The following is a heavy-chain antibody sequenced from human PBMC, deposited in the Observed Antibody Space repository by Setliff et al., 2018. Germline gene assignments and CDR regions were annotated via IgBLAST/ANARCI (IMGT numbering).Heavy chain of an antibody. Sequence: ASVKVSCKASGGTFWSSAWSWVRQAPGQGLEWMGGIIPMFDTGIYAEKFQGRVTLSADESTSTVYMELTRMRPEDTAIYYCARVKADYYDRSGYSGASDVWGQGTMVTVSS. CDR2: IIPMFDTG. V-gene: IGHV1-69*13. J-gene: IGHJ3*01. D-gene: IGHD3-22*01. CDR3: ARVKADYYDRSGYSGASDV. CDR1: GGTFWSSA.